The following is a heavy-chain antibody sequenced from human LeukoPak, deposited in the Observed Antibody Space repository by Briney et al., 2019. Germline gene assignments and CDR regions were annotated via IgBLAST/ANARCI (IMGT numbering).Heavy chain of an antibody. V-gene: IGHV4-34*01. J-gene: IGHJ4*02. Sequence: PSETLSLTCAVYGGSFSGYYWSWIRQPPGKGLEWIGEINHSGSTNYNPSLKSRVTISVDTSKNQFSLKLSSVTAADTAVYYCARGLDCSGGSRHHLDYWGQGTLVTVSS. CDR1: GGSFSGYY. D-gene: IGHD2-15*01. CDR2: INHSGST. CDR3: ARGLDCSGGSRHHLDY.